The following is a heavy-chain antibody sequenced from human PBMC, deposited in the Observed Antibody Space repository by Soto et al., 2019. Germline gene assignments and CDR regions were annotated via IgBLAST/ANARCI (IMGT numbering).Heavy chain of an antibody. CDR2: IIPVFVTP. V-gene: IGHV1-69*12. J-gene: IGHJ6*02. CDR1: GGSLSNFV. D-gene: IGHD3-22*01. CDR3: ARGDATKIVVTTYYAMDV. Sequence: QVQLVQSGAEVKKPGSSVKVSCTASGGSLSNFVISWVRQAPGQGLEWMGAIIPVFVTPNYAQKFQDRVTINADYSTTTVSMYVRSLTSEDTAVYYCARGDATKIVVTTYYAMDVWGQGTTVTVSS.